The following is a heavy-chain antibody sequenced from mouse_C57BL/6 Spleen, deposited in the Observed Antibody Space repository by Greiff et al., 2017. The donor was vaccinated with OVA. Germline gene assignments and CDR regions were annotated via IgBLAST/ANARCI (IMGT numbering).Heavy chain of an antibody. D-gene: IGHD2-3*01. CDR1: GFSLTSYA. CDR3: ARNLSDGYGAMDY. J-gene: IGHJ4*01. CDR2: IWTGGGT. Sequence: QVQLQQSGPGLVAPSQSLSITCTVSGFSLTSYAISWVRQPPGKGLEWLGVIWTGGGTNYNSALKSRLSISKDNSKSQVFLKMNSLQTDDTARYYCARNLSDGYGAMDYWGQGTSVTVSS. V-gene: IGHV2-9-1*01.